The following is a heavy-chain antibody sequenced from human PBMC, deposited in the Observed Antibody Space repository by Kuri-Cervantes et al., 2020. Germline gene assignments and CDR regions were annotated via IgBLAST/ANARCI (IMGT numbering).Heavy chain of an antibody. Sequence: LSLTCAASGFTFSDYYMSWIRQAPGKGLEWVSYISSSGSTIYYADSVKGRFTISRDNSKNTLYLQMNSLRAEDTAVYYCARDSSGWPDYWGQGTLVTVSS. CDR2: ISSSGSTI. V-gene: IGHV3-11*04. CDR1: GFTFSDYY. J-gene: IGHJ4*02. D-gene: IGHD6-19*01. CDR3: ARDSSGWPDY.